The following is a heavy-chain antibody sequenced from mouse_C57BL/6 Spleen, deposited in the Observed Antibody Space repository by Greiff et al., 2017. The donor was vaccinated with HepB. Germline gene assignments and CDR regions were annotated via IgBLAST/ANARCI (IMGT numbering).Heavy chain of an antibody. D-gene: IGHD1-1*01. Sequence: QVQLKQPGAELVRPGSSVKLSCKASGYTFTSYWMHWVKQRPIQGLEWIGNIDPSDSETHYNQKFKDKATLTVDKSSSTAYMQLSSLTSEDSAVYYCAKEGYYGSSYGYFDVWGTGTTVTVSS. CDR3: AKEGYYGSSYGYFDV. CDR2: IDPSDSET. J-gene: IGHJ1*03. CDR1: GYTFTSYW. V-gene: IGHV1-52*01.